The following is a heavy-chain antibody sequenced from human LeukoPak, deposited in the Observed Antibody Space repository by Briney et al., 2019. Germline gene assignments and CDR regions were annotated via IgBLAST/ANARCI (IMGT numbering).Heavy chain of an antibody. CDR1: GFTFSNYD. Sequence: GGSLRLSCAASGFTFSNYDMHWVRQATGKGLEWDSAIGTAGDTYYSGSVKGRFTISRENAKNSLYLQMNSLKAGDTAVYYCARGGWFGELLRPFDYWGQGSLVTVSS. CDR3: ARGGWFGELLRPFDY. V-gene: IGHV3-13*01. CDR2: IGTAGDT. D-gene: IGHD3-10*01. J-gene: IGHJ4*02.